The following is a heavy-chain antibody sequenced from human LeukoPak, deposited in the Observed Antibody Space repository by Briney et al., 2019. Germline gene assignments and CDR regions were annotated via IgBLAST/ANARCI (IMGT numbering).Heavy chain of an antibody. CDR2: LNENGKKR. Sequence: GGSLRLSCEASGFTFSSHEMSWVRQAPGKGLEWVSGLNENGKKRDYADSVKGRFTISRDNSRNTLYLQMNSLKVEDTARYYCAKLPTVYGVADSFDMWGQGTTVTVSS. D-gene: IGHD2-8*01. CDR3: AKLPTVYGVADSFDM. CDR1: GFTFSSHE. J-gene: IGHJ3*02. V-gene: IGHV3-23*01.